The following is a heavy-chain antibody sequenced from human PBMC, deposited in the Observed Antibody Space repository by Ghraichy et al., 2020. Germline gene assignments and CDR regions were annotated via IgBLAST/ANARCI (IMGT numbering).Heavy chain of an antibody. CDR1: GFIFSNHW. CDR3: ARLMGTTTIWDY. D-gene: IGHD1-26*01. Sequence: GGSLRLSCAASGFIFSNHWMSWVRQAPGEGLEWVASIRPDGSDTYYLDSVKGRFTISRDGATNSLYLQMYSLRAEDTAVYFCARLMGTTTIWDYWGKGTLVTVSS. CDR2: IRPDGSDT. J-gene: IGHJ4*02. V-gene: IGHV3-7*01.